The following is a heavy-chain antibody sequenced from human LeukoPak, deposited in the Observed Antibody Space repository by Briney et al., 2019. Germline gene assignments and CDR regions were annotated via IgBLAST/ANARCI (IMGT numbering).Heavy chain of an antibody. J-gene: IGHJ4*02. D-gene: IGHD6-6*01. CDR3: ARAGVAARHLDY. Sequence: ASVKVSCKASGYTFTGYYMHWVRQAPGQGLEWMGWINPNSGGTNYAQKFQGRVTMTRDTSISTAYMELSRLRSDDTAVHYCARAGVAARHLDYWGQGTLVTVSS. V-gene: IGHV1-2*02. CDR1: GYTFTGYY. CDR2: INPNSGGT.